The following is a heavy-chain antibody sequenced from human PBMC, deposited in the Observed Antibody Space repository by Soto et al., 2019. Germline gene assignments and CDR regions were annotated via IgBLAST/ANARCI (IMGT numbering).Heavy chain of an antibody. V-gene: IGHV1-8*01. D-gene: IGHD2-21*02. Sequence: GASVKVSCKASGYTFSNYDINWVRQATGQGLEWMGWMNPSSGNTGYVQKFQGRVTMTRDTSTSTAYMEVTSLTSDDTAVYYCARTRLCGGDCYSAYYLDFWG. J-gene: IGHJ4*01. CDR2: MNPSSGNT. CDR1: GYTFSNYD. CDR3: ARTRLCGGDCYSAYYLDF.